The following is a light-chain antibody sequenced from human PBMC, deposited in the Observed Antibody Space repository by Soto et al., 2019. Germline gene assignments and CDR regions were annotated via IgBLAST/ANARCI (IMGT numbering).Light chain of an antibody. CDR2: EVS. J-gene: IGLJ2*01. CDR3: SSYTSRSHHVV. V-gene: IGLV2-14*01. Sequence: QSALTQPASVSGSPGQSITISCTGTSSDVGGYNYVSWYQQHPGKAPKLMIYEVSNRPSGVSNRFSGSKSGNTASLTISGLQAEDEADFYCSSYTSRSHHVVFGGGTKLTVL. CDR1: SSDVGGYNY.